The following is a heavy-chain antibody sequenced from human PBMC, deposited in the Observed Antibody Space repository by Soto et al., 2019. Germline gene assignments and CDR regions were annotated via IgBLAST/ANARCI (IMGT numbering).Heavy chain of an antibody. J-gene: IGHJ6*02. Sequence: GESLKISCQGSGYSFTSYWISWVRQMPGKGLEWMGRIDPSDSYTNYSPSFQGHVTISADKSISTAYLQWSSLKASDTAMYYCARQKSYCSSTSCYTDYYYYGMDVWGQGTTVTVSS. D-gene: IGHD2-2*02. CDR3: ARQKSYCSSTSCYTDYYYYGMDV. CDR1: GYSFTSYW. V-gene: IGHV5-10-1*01. CDR2: IDPSDSYT.